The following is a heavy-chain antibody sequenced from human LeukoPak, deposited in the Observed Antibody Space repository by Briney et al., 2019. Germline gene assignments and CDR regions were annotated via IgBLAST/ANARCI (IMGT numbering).Heavy chain of an antibody. D-gene: IGHD1-26*01. Sequence: GGSLRLSCAASGFTVSSNYMSWVRQAPGKGLEWVSVIYSGGSTYYADSVKGRFTISRDNSKNTLYLQMNSLRAEDTAVYYCARLGASRRYFDYWGQGTLVTVSP. CDR1: GFTVSSNY. J-gene: IGHJ4*02. CDR3: ARLGASRRYFDY. V-gene: IGHV3-53*01. CDR2: IYSGGST.